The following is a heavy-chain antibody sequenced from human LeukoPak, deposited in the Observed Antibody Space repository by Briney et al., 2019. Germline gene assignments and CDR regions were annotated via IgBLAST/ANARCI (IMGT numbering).Heavy chain of an antibody. CDR1: GGSISSYY. J-gene: IGHJ4*02. V-gene: IGHV4-4*07. CDR2: IHTSGST. CDR3: ARGAPYSGGNYYFDY. Sequence: SETLSLTCTVSGGSISSYYWKWIRQAAGKGLEWIGRIHTSGSTKYNPSLNSRVTISLDTANNQFSLKLRSVTPADPAVYYCARGAPYSGGNYYFDYWGQGTQVTVSS. D-gene: IGHD2-15*01.